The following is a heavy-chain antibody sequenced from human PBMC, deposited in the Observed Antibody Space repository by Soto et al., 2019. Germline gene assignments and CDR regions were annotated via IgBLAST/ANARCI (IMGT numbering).Heavy chain of an antibody. CDR3: ARTFSILTAAISCLDC. J-gene: IGHJ4*02. Sequence: SETLALTCTVSGGSISSYYWSWIRQPPGKGLEWIGYIYYSGSTNYNPSLKSRVTISVDTSKNQFSLKLSSVTAADTAVYYCARTFSILTAAISCLDCWGQGTMVIVSS. CDR2: IYYSGST. D-gene: IGHD3-16*01. V-gene: IGHV4-59*01. CDR1: GGSISSYY.